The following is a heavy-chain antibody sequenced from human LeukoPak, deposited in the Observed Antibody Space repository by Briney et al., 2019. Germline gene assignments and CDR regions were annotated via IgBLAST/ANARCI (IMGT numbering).Heavy chain of an antibody. V-gene: IGHV4-38-2*02. CDR1: GYSISSGYY. Sequence: SETLSLTCTVSGYSISSGYYWGWIRQPPGKGLEWIGSIYHSGSTYYNPSLKSRVTISVDTSKNHFSLKLSSVTAADTAVYYCARDGEDSGYSYGFPDAFDIWGQGTMVTVSS. J-gene: IGHJ3*02. CDR2: IYHSGST. CDR3: ARDGEDSGYSYGFPDAFDI. D-gene: IGHD5-18*01.